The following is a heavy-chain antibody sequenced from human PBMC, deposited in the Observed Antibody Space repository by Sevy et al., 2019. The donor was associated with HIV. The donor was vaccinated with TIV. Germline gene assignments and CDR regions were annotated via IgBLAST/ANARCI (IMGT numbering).Heavy chain of an antibody. CDR1: GFTFSDHA. CDR2: INWKADNT. J-gene: IGHJ3*01. Sequence: GGSLRLSCAASGFTFSDHAMSWVRQTPGRGLEWVSCINWKADNTGYADSLKGRFTISRDNAKNSLYLQIHSLRAEDTALYYCARSAYYYDSTGYGPLDLWGQGTMVTVS. V-gene: IGHV3-20*04. D-gene: IGHD3-22*01. CDR3: ARSAYYYDSTGYGPLDL.